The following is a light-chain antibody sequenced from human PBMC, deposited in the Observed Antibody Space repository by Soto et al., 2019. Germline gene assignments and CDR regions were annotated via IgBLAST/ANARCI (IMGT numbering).Light chain of an antibody. J-gene: IGLJ7*01. CDR2: DVN. V-gene: IGLV2-14*01. CDR3: SSYTSSDTLV. Sequence: QSAPTQPASVSGSPGQSITISCTGASSDVGYSNHVSWYQQHPGKVPKLIIYDVNNRPSGVADRFSGSKSGTTASLTISGLPSEDDGDYYCSSYTSSDTLVFGGGTQLTVL. CDR1: SSDVGYSNH.